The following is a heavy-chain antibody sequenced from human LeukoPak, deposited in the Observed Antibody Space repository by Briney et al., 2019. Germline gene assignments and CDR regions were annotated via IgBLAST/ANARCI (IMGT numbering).Heavy chain of an antibody. V-gene: IGHV3-48*03. D-gene: IGHD6-13*01. CDR3: ARDDSSSWSNYFDY. CDR1: GFTFSSYE. CDR2: ISSSGSTI. J-gene: IGHJ4*02. Sequence: PGGSLRLSCAASGFTFSSYEMNWVRQAPGKGLEWVSYISSSGSTIYYADSVKGRFTISWDNAKNSLYLQMNSLRAEDTAVYYCARDDSSSWSNYFDYWGQGTLVTVSS.